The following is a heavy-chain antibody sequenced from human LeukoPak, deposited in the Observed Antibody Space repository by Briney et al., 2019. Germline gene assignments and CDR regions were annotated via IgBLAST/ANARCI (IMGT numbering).Heavy chain of an antibody. V-gene: IGHV1-8*02. CDR3: ARGLAPGGY. Sequence: ASVKVSCKTSGYTFTNYGINWVRQAPGQGLEWMGWMNPNSGNTGYAQKFQGRVTMTRNTSISTAYMELSSLRSEDTAVYYCARGLAPGGYWGQGTLVTVSS. J-gene: IGHJ4*02. CDR2: MNPNSGNT. CDR1: GYTFTNYG. D-gene: IGHD1-14*01.